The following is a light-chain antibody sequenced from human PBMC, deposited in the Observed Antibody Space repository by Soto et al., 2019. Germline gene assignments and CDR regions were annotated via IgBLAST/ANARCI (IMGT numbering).Light chain of an antibody. V-gene: IGKV1-27*01. J-gene: IGKJ4*01. CDR2: AAS. CDR1: QGIGNY. CDR3: QKYDHAPLT. Sequence: DIQMTQSPSSLSASVGDRVTITCRASQGIGNYLAWYQQRPGKVPKLLIYAASTWQSGVPSRFSGSGSGPDFTLTISSLQPEDVATYYCQKYDHAPLTFGGGTKVEIK.